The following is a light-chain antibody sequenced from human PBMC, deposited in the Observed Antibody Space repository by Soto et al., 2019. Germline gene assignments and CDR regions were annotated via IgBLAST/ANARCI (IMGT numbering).Light chain of an antibody. CDR2: DSS. V-gene: IGKV1-5*01. J-gene: IGKJ1*01. Sequence: DIQMTQSPSTLSASVGYRFTITCRASEGISRWLAWYQQEPGKAPKLLIYDSSDLENGVKSRFSGTGSETEFTLTIRSLQPDDFATYYCKKYNSYSWTFGQGNTGDIK. CDR1: EGISRW. CDR3: KKYNSYSWT.